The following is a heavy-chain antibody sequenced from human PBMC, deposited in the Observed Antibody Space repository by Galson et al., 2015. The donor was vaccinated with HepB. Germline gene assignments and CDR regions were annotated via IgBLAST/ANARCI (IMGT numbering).Heavy chain of an antibody. D-gene: IGHD3-10*01. CDR2: ISSNGGST. CDR3: VKAESHDAFDI. CDR1: GFTFSLYT. Sequence: SLRLSCAASGFTFSLYTIHWVRQAPGKGLEYVSAISSNGGSTYYADSVKGRFTISRDNSKNTLYLQMSSLRADDTAVYYRVKAESHDAFDIWGQGTVVTVSS. J-gene: IGHJ3*02. V-gene: IGHV3-64D*09.